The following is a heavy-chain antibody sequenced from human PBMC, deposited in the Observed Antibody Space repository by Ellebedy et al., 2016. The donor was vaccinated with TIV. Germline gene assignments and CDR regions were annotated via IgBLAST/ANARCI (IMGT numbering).Heavy chain of an antibody. CDR2: ISNSDSSI. CDR3: ARDARFIDHQHNWFDP. V-gene: IGHV3-11*01. CDR1: GFTFSDYY. Sequence: GGSLSLSCAASGFTFSDYYMSWIRQAPGKGLEWVSYISNSDSSIFYADSVRGRFTISRDNAKNLLYLQMKSLRAEDTAVYYCARDARFIDHQHNWFDPWGQGTLVTVSS. D-gene: IGHD2-2*01. J-gene: IGHJ5*02.